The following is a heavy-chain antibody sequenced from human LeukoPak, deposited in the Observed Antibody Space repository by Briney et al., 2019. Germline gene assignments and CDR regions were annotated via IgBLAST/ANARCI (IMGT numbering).Heavy chain of an antibody. J-gene: IGHJ4*02. V-gene: IGHV4-34*01. D-gene: IGHD1-26*01. CDR3: ACPNDRSYSGFDY. CDR1: GGSFSGYY. Sequence: SETLSLTCAVYGGSFSGYYWSWIRQPPGKGLEWIGEINHSGSTNYNPSLKSRVTISVDTSKNQFSLKLSSVTAADTAVYYCACPNDRSYSGFDYWGQGTLVTVSS. CDR2: INHSGST.